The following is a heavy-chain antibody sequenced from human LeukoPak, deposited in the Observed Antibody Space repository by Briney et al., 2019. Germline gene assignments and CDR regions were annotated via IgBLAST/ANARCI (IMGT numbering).Heavy chain of an antibody. D-gene: IGHD3-16*02. CDR3: ARCPRGVIVIPDY. V-gene: IGHV1-3*01. Sequence: GASVKVSCKASGYTFTSYAMHWVRQAPGQRLKWMGWINAGNGNTKYSQKFQGRVTITRDTSASTAYMELSSLRSEDTAVYYCARCPRGVIVIPDYWGQGTLVTVSS. J-gene: IGHJ4*02. CDR1: GYTFTSYA. CDR2: INAGNGNT.